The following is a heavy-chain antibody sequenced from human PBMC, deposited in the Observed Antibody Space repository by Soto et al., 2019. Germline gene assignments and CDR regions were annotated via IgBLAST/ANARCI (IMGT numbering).Heavy chain of an antibody. CDR2: IHYSGST. D-gene: IGHD6-19*01. J-gene: IGHJ4*02. Sequence: QVQLQESGPGLVKPSETLSLTCTVSGGPISSYHWSWMRQTPGKGLEWIGYIHYSGSTNYNPSRRTRVTISVDTSRNQFSLSLRSVTAADTAVYYCTGDRNNRVWYKYWGQGTLVTVSS. CDR1: GGPISSYH. CDR3: TGDRNNRVWYKY. V-gene: IGHV4-59*01.